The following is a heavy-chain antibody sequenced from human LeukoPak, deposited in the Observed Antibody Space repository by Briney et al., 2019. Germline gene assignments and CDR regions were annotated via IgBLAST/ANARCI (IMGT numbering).Heavy chain of an antibody. CDR2: IYTSGST. Sequence: SETLSLTRTVSGGSISSGSYYWSWIRQPAGKGLEWIGRIYTSGSTNYNPSLKSRVTISVDTSKNQFSLKLSSVTAADTAVYYCARAVSGYHRPAFDIWGQGTMVTVSS. CDR3: ARAVSGYHRPAFDI. CDR1: GGSISSGSYY. J-gene: IGHJ3*02. D-gene: IGHD5-12*01. V-gene: IGHV4-61*02.